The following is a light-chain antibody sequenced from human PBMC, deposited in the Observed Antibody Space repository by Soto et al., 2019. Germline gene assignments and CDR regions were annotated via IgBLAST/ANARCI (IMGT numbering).Light chain of an antibody. Sequence: QSVLTQPPSVSGAPGQRVTISCTGTSSNIGAHYEVHWYQQLPGTAPRLLIHGTNNRPSGVPDRFSGSKSGASASLTITGLQAEDEADYYCQSYDTSLSGSWVFGGGTQLTVL. J-gene: IGLJ3*02. CDR1: SSNIGAHYE. CDR2: GTN. V-gene: IGLV1-40*01. CDR3: QSYDTSLSGSWV.